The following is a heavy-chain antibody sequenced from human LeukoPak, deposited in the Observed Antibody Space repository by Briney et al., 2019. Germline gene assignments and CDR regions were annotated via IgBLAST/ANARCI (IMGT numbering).Heavy chain of an antibody. CDR1: GGSISSYY. CDR3: ARHKPTGSYPLEL. Sequence: SETLSLTCTVSGGSISSYYWSWLRQSPGKGLEWIGHIYFSGRTTYNPSLGSRLTISADTSTSQLSLRLSSVTAADTAVYYCARHKPTGSYPLELWGQGTLVTVSS. V-gene: IGHV4-59*08. J-gene: IGHJ4*02. D-gene: IGHD3-10*01. CDR2: IYFSGRT.